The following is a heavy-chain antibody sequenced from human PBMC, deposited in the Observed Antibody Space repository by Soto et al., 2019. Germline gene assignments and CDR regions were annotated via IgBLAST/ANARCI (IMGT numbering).Heavy chain of an antibody. CDR3: ARAVTYYYDSSGYPTYNWFDP. Sequence: GASVEVSCKASGYTFSSYGISWVRQAPGQRLEWMGWISAYNGNTNYAQKLQGRVTMTTDTSTSTAYMELRSLRSDDTAVYYCARAVTYYYDSSGYPTYNWFDPWGQGTLVTVSS. J-gene: IGHJ5*02. D-gene: IGHD3-22*01. CDR1: GYTFSSYG. V-gene: IGHV1-18*01. CDR2: ISAYNGNT.